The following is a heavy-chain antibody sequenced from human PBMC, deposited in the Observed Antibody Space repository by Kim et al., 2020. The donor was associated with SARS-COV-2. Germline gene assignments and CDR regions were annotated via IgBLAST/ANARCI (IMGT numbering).Heavy chain of an antibody. CDR2: VSYTGVNT. V-gene: IGHV3-11*04. CDR3: ERGGYTSPGIDL. CDR1: GFIFNDYY. J-gene: IGHJ5*02. D-gene: IGHD5-18*01. Sequence: GGSLRLSCAASGFIFNDYYMAWIRQAPGKGLEYISYVSYTGVNTYYADSVKGRFTISRDNAKHSLYLHLSSLRAEDTGVYYCERGGYTSPGIDLWGQGTLVTVSS.